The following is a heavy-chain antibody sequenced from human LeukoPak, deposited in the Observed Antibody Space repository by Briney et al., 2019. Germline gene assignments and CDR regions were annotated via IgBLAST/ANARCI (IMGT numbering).Heavy chain of an antibody. CDR1: GGSISSGDYY. V-gene: IGHV4-30-4*08. Sequence: SQTLSLTCTVSGGSISSGDYYWSWIRQPPGKGLEYIGYIYYSGSTYYNPSLKSRITTSLDTSKNQFSLKLSSVTPADTAVYYCARDRRDQSGWYYIPGGSWGQGTLVTVSS. D-gene: IGHD2-15*01. CDR3: ARDRRDQSGWYYIPGGS. J-gene: IGHJ5*02. CDR2: IYYSGST.